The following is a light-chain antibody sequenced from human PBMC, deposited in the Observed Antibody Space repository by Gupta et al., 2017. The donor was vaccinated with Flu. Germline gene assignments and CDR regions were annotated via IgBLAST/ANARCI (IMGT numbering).Light chain of an antibody. Sequence: QSALTQPRSVSGPPGQSVTISCCGTSSDVGAYDYVSWHQHHPGKAPKLIIYDVSKRPSGVPDRFSGSTSGNTASLTISGLQAEDEADYYCCSYAGTYTWVFGGGTKLTVL. V-gene: IGLV2-11*01. CDR1: SSDVGAYDY. CDR2: DVS. J-gene: IGLJ3*02. CDR3: CSYAGTYTWV.